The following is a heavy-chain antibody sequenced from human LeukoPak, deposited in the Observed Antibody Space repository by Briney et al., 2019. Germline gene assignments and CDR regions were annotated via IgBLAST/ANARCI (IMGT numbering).Heavy chain of an antibody. CDR1: GFTFSSYA. CDR3: AKRKQGYSYGYGDYYYYMDV. J-gene: IGHJ6*03. CDR2: ISYDGSNK. V-gene: IGHV3-30*04. D-gene: IGHD5-18*01. Sequence: GGSLRLSCAASGFTFSSYAMHWVRQAPGKGLEWVAVISYDGSNKYYADSVKGRFTISRDNSKNTLYLQMNSLRAEDTAVYYCAKRKQGYSYGYGDYYYYMDVWGKGTTVTVSS.